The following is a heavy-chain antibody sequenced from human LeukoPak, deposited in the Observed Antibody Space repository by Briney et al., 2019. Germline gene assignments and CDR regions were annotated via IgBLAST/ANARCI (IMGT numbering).Heavy chain of an antibody. D-gene: IGHD6-13*01. Sequence: RPGGSLRLSCAASGFTFDDYGMSWVRQAPGKGLEWGSGINWNGGSTGYADSVKGRFTISRDNAKNSLYLQMHSLRAEDTALYHCARDLESSSRGGFDPWGQGTLVTVSS. CDR1: GFTFDDYG. V-gene: IGHV3-20*01. J-gene: IGHJ5*02. CDR3: ARDLESSSRGGFDP. CDR2: INWNGGST.